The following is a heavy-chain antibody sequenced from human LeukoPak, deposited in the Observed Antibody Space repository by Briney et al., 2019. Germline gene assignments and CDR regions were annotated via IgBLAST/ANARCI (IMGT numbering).Heavy chain of an antibody. CDR2: TTSGSSYI. CDR1: GFTFSSYN. J-gene: IGHJ4*02. V-gene: IGHV3-21*01. D-gene: IGHD3-3*01. CDR3: ARDLDYDFWSGYWSPIDY. Sequence: GGSLRLSCAASGFTFSSYNMNWVRQAPGKGLEWVSSTTSGSSYIYYADSVKGRFTISRDNAKNSLYLQMNSLRAEDTAVYYCARDLDYDFWSGYWSPIDYWGQGTLVTVSS.